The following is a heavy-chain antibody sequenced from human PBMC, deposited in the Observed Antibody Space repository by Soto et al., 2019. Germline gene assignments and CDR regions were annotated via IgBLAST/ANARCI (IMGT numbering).Heavy chain of an antibody. J-gene: IGHJ6*02. D-gene: IGHD3-10*01. CDR2: INHRGST. CDR1: GGSFNGYS. Sequence: SETLSLTCAVYGGSFNGYSWTWIRQPPGKGLEWIGEINHRGSTTYNPSLKSRVTISADSSKNQFSLRLSSVTAADTAVYYCARGRQAVESPLFRRAGDNSMDVWGQGTKVTVYS. V-gene: IGHV4-34*01. CDR3: ARGRQAVESPLFRRAGDNSMDV.